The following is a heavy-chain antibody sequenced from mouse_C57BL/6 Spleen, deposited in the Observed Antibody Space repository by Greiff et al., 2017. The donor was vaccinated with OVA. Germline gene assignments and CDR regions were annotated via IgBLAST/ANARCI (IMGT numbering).Heavy chain of an antibody. CDR2: INPNNGGT. V-gene: IGHV1-18*01. Sequence: EVQLQESGPELVKPGASVKIPCKASGYTFTDYNMDWVKQSHGKSLEWIGDINPNNGGTIYNQKFKGKATLTVDKSSNTAYMELRSLTSEDTAVYYCARNYYDDDAFAYWGQGTLVTVSA. J-gene: IGHJ3*01. CDR3: ARNYYDDDAFAY. CDR1: GYTFTDYN. D-gene: IGHD2-4*01.